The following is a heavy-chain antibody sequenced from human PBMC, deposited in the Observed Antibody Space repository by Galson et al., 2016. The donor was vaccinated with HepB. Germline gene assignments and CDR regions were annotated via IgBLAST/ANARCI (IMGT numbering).Heavy chain of an antibody. CDR1: GFPFSTFA. CDR2: TSYDGNNN. J-gene: IGHJ4*02. Sequence: SLRLSCAASGFPFSTFALHWVRQSPDKGLEWLAVTSYDGNNNYYADSVKGRFTISRDNSRNTLYLHLNALRPADSAVYYCTFANRNNFDSWGQGTLVTVSS. D-gene: IGHD1-14*01. V-gene: IGHV3-30-3*01. CDR3: TFANRNNFDS.